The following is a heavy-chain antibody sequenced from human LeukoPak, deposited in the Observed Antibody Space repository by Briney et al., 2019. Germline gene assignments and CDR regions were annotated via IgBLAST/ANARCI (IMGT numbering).Heavy chain of an antibody. CDR1: GFTFSSYG. CDR2: IRYDGSNK. J-gene: IGHJ6*03. CDR3: AKTLAAPTPYIDV. D-gene: IGHD3-3*02. V-gene: IGHV3-30*02. Sequence: GGSLRLSCAASGFTFSSYGMHWVRQAPGKGLEWVAFIRYDGSNKYCADSVKGRFTISRDNSKNTLYLQMNSLRAEDTAVYYCAKTLAAPTPYIDVWGKGTTVTVSS.